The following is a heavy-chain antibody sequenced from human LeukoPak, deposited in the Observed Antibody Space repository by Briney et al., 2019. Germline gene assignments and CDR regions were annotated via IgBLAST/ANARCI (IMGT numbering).Heavy chain of an antibody. Sequence: GGSLRLSCAASGFNFRTYSRNWVRQAPGKGLEWVSSISSSSPYIYYADSVKGRFTISRDAAQNSLNLQMNSLRAEDTAVYYCARDQDYYDSSGYDYFDYWGQGSLVTVSS. D-gene: IGHD3-22*01. CDR3: ARDQDYYDSSGYDYFDY. CDR1: GFNFRTYS. J-gene: IGHJ4*02. CDR2: ISSSSPYI. V-gene: IGHV3-21*01.